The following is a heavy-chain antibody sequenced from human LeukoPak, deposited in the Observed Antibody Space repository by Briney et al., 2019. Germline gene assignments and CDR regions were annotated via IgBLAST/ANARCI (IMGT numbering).Heavy chain of an antibody. Sequence: GGSLRLSCAASGFTFSNYAMHWVRQAPGKGLEWVALIAYDGSNKYYADSVKGRFTISRDNSKNTLYLQMNSLRAEDTAVYYCARDRGDFWSGYLYYFDYWGQGTLVTVSS. CDR1: GFTFSNYA. V-gene: IGHV3-30-3*01. D-gene: IGHD3-3*01. J-gene: IGHJ4*02. CDR3: ARDRGDFWSGYLYYFDY. CDR2: IAYDGSNK.